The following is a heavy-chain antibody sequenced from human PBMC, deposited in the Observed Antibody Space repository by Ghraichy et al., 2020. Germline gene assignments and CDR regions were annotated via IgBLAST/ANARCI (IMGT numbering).Heavy chain of an antibody. Sequence: GSLRLSCTASGFTFSDYGMHWVRQAPGKGLEWVAVIWYDGSQIYYADSVKGRFTISRDNSKNTLYLQMNSLRAEDTAVYYCARILLATIADFDYWGQGTLVTVSS. J-gene: IGHJ4*02. CDR3: ARILLATIADFDY. CDR1: GFTFSDYG. D-gene: IGHD5-12*01. V-gene: IGHV3-33*01. CDR2: IWYDGSQI.